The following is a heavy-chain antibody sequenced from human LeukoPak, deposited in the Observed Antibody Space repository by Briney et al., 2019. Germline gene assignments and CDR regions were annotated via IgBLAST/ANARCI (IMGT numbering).Heavy chain of an antibody. V-gene: IGHV1-69*13. Sequence: ASVKVSCKASGGTFSSYAISWVRQAPGQGLEWMGGITPIFGTANYAQKFQGRVTITADESTSTAYMELSSLRSEDTAVYYCATPSGYYYGMDVWGQGTTVTVSS. CDR2: ITPIFGTA. CDR1: GGTFSSYA. J-gene: IGHJ6*02. CDR3: ATPSGYYYGMDV.